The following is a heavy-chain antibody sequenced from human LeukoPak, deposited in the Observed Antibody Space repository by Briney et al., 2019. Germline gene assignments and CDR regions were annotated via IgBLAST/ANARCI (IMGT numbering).Heavy chain of an antibody. J-gene: IGHJ3*02. CDR2: INPNSGGT. CDR3: AREERGGSITMVRGVIAGAFDI. V-gene: IGHV1-2*04. Sequence: ASVKVSCKASGYTFTGYYMHWVRQAPGQGLEWMGWINPNSGGTNYAQKFQGWVTMTRDTSISAAYMELSRLRSDDTAVYYCAREERGGSITMVRGVIAGAFDIWAKGQWSPSLQ. D-gene: IGHD3-10*01. CDR1: GYTFTGYY.